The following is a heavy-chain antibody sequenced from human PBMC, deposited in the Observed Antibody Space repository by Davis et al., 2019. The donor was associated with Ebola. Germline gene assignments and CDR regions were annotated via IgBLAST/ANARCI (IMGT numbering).Heavy chain of an antibody. Sequence: PGGSLRLSCAASGFTFSSYAMSWVRQAPGKGLEWVSAISGSGGSTYYADSVKGRFTISRDNSKNTLYLQMNSLRAEDTAVYYCAKSMGYGSGSYSGRDFDYWGQGTLVTVSS. J-gene: IGHJ4*02. CDR1: GFTFSSYA. D-gene: IGHD3-10*01. CDR3: AKSMGYGSGSYSGRDFDY. V-gene: IGHV3-23*01. CDR2: ISGSGGST.